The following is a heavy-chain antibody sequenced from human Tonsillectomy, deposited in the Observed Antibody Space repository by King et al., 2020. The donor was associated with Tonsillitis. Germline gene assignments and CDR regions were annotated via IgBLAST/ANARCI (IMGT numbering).Heavy chain of an antibody. CDR3: ARGHRELGGAFDI. D-gene: IGHD1-7*01. CDR2: ISSSGNSI. CDR1: GFTFSDSY. Sequence: VQLVESGGGLVKPGGSLRLSCAASGFTFSDSYMSWIRQAPGKGLVFVSYISSSGNSIYYADSVKGRFTISRDNAKNSLYLQMNSLRAEDTAIYYCARGHRELGGAFDIWGQGTVVTVSS. J-gene: IGHJ3*02. V-gene: IGHV3-11*01.